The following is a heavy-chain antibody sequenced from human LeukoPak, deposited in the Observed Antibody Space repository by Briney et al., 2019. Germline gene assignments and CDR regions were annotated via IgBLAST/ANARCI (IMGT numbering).Heavy chain of an antibody. Sequence: GGSLRLSCAASGFTFSSYGMSWVRQAPGKGLEWVSAISGSGGSTYYADSVKGRFTISRDNSKNTLYLQMNSLRGEDTAVYYCAKDLLQWYKFDSWGQGTLVTVSS. CDR1: GFTFSSYG. V-gene: IGHV3-23*01. CDR2: ISGSGGST. CDR3: AKDLLQWYKFDS. J-gene: IGHJ4*02. D-gene: IGHD4-23*01.